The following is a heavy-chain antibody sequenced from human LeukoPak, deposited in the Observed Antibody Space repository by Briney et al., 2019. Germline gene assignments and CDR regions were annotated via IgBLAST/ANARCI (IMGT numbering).Heavy chain of an antibody. CDR2: TNPNSGGT. CDR1: GYTFTGYY. CDR3: ARDRGDGLYYYMDV. D-gene: IGHD3-10*01. J-gene: IGHJ6*03. V-gene: IGHV1-2*02. Sequence: ASVKVSCKASGYTFTGYYMHWVRQAPGQGLEWMGWTNPNSGGTNYAQKFQGRVTMTRDTSISTAYMELSRLRSDDTAVYYCARDRGDGLYYYMDVWGKGTTVTVSS.